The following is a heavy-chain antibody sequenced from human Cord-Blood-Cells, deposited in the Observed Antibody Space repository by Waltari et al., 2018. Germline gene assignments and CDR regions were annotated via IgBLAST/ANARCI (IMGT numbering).Heavy chain of an antibody. J-gene: IGHJ5*02. V-gene: IGHV4-34*01. D-gene: IGHD2-15*01. CDR3: ARRGTYCSGGSCYSWFDP. Sequence: QVQLQQWGAGLLKPSETLSLTCAVYGGSFSGYYWSWIRQPPGKGLEWVEEINHSGSTNSNPTLKSRFTISVDTSKNQFSLKLSSVTAADTAVYYCARRGTYCSGGSCYSWFDPWGQGTLVTVSS. CDR2: INHSGST. CDR1: GGSFSGYY.